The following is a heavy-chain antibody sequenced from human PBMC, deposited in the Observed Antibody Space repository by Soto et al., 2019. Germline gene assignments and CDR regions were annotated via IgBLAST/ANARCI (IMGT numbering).Heavy chain of an antibody. CDR1: GYTFTSYG. V-gene: IGHV1-18*01. J-gene: IGHJ5*02. D-gene: IGHD3-10*01. CDR3: ARDRRLLWFGESTNWFDP. Sequence: EASVKVSCKASGYTFTSYGISWVRQAPGQGLEWMGWISAYNGNTNYAQKLQGRVTMTTDTSTSTAYMELRSLRSDDTAVYYCARDRRLLWFGESTNWFDPWGQGTLVTVSS. CDR2: ISAYNGNT.